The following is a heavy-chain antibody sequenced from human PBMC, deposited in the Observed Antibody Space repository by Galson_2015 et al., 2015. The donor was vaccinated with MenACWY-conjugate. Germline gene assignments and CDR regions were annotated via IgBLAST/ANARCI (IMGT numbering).Heavy chain of an antibody. CDR3: ARAGSENCRTTNCLSLGAKFSYYYYMDV. Sequence: SLRLSCAASGFTVNTNYMTWVRQAPGKGLEWVSIIYSGGSTYYPDSVRGRFTISRDNSKNTLCLQMDSLRADDTAVYYCARAGSENCRTTNCLSLGAKFSYYYYMDVWGKGTTVTVSS. CDR2: IYSGGST. J-gene: IGHJ6*03. CDR1: GFTVNTNY. V-gene: IGHV3-53*01. D-gene: IGHD2-2*01.